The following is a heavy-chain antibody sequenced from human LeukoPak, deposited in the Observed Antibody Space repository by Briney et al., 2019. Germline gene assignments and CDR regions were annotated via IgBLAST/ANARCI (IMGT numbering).Heavy chain of an antibody. J-gene: IGHJ3*02. V-gene: IGHV3-21*01. CDR3: ARAHRKGDAFDI. Sequence: GGSLRLSCAASGFTFSSYSMNWVRQAPGKGLEWVSSISSSSSYIYYADSVKGRFTISRDNAKNSLYLQMNSLRAEDTAVYYCARAHRKGDAFDIWGKGTMVTVSS. CDR2: ISSSSSYI. CDR1: GFTFSSYS.